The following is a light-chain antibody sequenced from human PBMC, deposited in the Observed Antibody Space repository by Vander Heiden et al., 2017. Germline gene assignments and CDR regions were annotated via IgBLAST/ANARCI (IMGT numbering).Light chain of an antibody. J-gene: IGLJ3*02. CDR3: QAYDSSLGAWV. CDR1: SCNIGAGYN. V-gene: IGLV1-40*03. CDR2: GNF. Sequence: QSVVTQPPSVSGTLGQRVTMSCTGTSCNIGAGYNVHWYQHLPGRAPTLLIYGNFNRASGVPDRFSASKSGASASLDISGVQPDDEADYYCQAYDSSLGAWVFGGGTKLTVL.